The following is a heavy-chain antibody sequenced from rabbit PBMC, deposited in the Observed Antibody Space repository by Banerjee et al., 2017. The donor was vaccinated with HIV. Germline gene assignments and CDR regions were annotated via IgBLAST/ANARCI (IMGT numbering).Heavy chain of an antibody. J-gene: IGHJ4*01. Sequence: QSLEESGGDLVKPGGTLTLTCTASGFSLNIYEMCWVRQAPGKGLEWIGCIYAGSSGSTYYASWAKGRFTISKTSSTTVTLQMTSLTAADTATYFCARDRDTGTVYYFDLWGPGTLVTV. V-gene: IGHV1S40*01. CDR2: IYAGSSGST. CDR1: GFSLNIYE. CDR3: ARDRDTGTVYYFDL. D-gene: IGHD7-1*01.